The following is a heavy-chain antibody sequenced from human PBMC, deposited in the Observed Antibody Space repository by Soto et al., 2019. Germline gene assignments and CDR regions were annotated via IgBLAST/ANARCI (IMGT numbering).Heavy chain of an antibody. D-gene: IGHD6-19*01. CDR3: ASAVRYSSGWYYFDY. J-gene: IGHJ4*02. CDR2: IKSDGTST. CDR1: GFTFSSYW. Sequence: PGGSLRLSCAVSGFTFSSYWMHWVRQAPGKGLEWVSRIKSDGTSTSYADSVKGRFTISRDNAKNTLYLQMNSLRAEDTAVYYCASAVRYSSGWYYFDYWGQGTLVTVSS. V-gene: IGHV3-74*01.